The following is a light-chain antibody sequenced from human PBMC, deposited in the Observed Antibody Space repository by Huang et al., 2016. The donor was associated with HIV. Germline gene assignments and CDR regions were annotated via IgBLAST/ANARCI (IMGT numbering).Light chain of an antibody. CDR1: QSVSIN. CDR2: GAS. V-gene: IGKV3-15*01. J-gene: IGKJ4*01. Sequence: EIVMTQSPATLSVSPGERATLSCRASQSVSINLAWYQQKPGQAPRLLIYGASTRATGIPARFSCSGSGTEFTLTISSMQSEDFAVYYCQQYNNWPPLTFGGGTKVEIK. CDR3: QQYNNWPPLT.